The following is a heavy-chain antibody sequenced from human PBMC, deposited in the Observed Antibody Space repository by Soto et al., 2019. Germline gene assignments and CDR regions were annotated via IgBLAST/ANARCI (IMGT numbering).Heavy chain of an antibody. J-gene: IGHJ5*02. D-gene: IGHD3-10*01. V-gene: IGHV1-18*01. Sequence: QVQLVQSGAEVKKPGASVKVSCKASGYTFTNYGIIWVRQAHGQGLEWMGWINTYNGNTNHAQKLQGRVTMTTDTSTSTAYMELRSLRSDDTAVYYCARGVGSGTYYNQYNWFDPWGQGTLVTVSS. CDR2: INTYNGNT. CDR3: ARGVGSGTYYNQYNWFDP. CDR1: GYTFTNYG.